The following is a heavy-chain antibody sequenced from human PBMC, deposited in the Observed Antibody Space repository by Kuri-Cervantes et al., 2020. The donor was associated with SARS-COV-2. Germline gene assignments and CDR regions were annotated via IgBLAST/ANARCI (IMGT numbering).Heavy chain of an antibody. CDR2: ISYDGSNK. Sequence: GESLKISCAASGFTVTSYAMHWVRQAPGKGLEWVALISYDGSNKYYADSVKGRFTISRDNSKNTLYLQMNSLRAEDTAVYYCARPPLITIFGDYFDYWGQGTLVTVSS. V-gene: IGHV3-30*04. CDR1: GFTVTSYA. J-gene: IGHJ4*02. D-gene: IGHD3-3*01. CDR3: ARPPLITIFGDYFDY.